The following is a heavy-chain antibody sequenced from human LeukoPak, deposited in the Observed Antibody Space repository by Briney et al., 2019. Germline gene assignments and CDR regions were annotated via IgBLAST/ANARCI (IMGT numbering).Heavy chain of an antibody. V-gene: IGHV1-69*06. Sequence: GSSVKVSCKASGGTFSSYAISWVRQAPGQGLEWKGRIIPIFGTANYAQKFQGRVTITADKSTSTAYMELSSLRSEDTAVYYCARDRAEYYYDSSGTIPAGYWGQGTLVTVSS. CDR3: ARDRAEYYYDSSGTIPAGY. D-gene: IGHD3-22*01. CDR1: GGTFSSYA. CDR2: IIPIFGTA. J-gene: IGHJ4*02.